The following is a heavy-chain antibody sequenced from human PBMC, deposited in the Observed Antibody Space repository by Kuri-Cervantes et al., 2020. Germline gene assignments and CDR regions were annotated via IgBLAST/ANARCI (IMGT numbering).Heavy chain of an antibody. Sequence: ASVKVSCKASGYTFTSYGISWVRQAPGQGLEWMGWISAYNGNTNYAQKLQGRVTVTTDTSTSTAYMELRSLRSEDTAVYYCARVGSGWYPFDYWGQGTLVTVSS. CDR3: ARVGSGWYPFDY. CDR1: GYTFTSYG. CDR2: ISAYNGNT. V-gene: IGHV1-18*01. D-gene: IGHD6-19*01. J-gene: IGHJ4*02.